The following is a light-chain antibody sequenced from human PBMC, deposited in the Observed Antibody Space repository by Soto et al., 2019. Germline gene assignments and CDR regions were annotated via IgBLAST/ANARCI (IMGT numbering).Light chain of an antibody. CDR3: SSYTASSPYV. V-gene: IGLV2-14*01. CDR2: EVS. J-gene: IGLJ1*01. Sequence: QSVLTQPASVSGSPGQSITISCTGTSSDVGGYNYVSWYQQHPGKAPKLMIYEVSNRPSGVSHRFSGSKSGNTASLTISGLQAEDEADYYCSSYTASSPYVFGSGTQLTVL. CDR1: SSDVGGYNY.